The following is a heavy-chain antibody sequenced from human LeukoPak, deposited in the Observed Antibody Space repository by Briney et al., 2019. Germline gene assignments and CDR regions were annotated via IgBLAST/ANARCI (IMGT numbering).Heavy chain of an antibody. CDR1: GFTFSRYE. J-gene: IGHJ4*02. CDR3: ARDKLMGDSYFVY. CDR2: IKGDGTSI. D-gene: IGHD2-21*02. V-gene: IGHV3-74*01. Sequence: GGALRLSFAASGFTFSRYEMNWVRQAPGKGLVWVSQIKGDGTSIRYADSVKGRFTISRDNAKKSLYLQMNGLRAEDTAVYYCARDKLMGDSYFVYWGQGTLVTVSS.